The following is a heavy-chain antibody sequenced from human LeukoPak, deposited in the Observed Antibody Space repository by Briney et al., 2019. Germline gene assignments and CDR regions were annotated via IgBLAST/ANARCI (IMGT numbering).Heavy chain of an antibody. CDR1: GFTVSSNY. CDR2: IYSGGYT. D-gene: IGHD3-22*01. Sequence: GGSLRLSCAASGFTVSSNYMSWVRQAPGKGLEWVSVIYSGGYTYYADSVKGRFTISRDNSKNTLYLQMNSLRAEDTAVYYCARVRVEVDMIRGYFDYWGQGTLVTVSS. V-gene: IGHV3-66*01. CDR3: ARVRVEVDMIRGYFDY. J-gene: IGHJ4*02.